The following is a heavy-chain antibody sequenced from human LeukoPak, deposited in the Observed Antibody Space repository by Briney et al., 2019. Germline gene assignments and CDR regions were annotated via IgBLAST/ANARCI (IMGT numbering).Heavy chain of an antibody. CDR2: ISAYNGNT. J-gene: IGHJ4*02. V-gene: IGHV1-18*01. CDR1: GYTFTSYG. Sequence: ASVKVSCKASGYTFTSYGISWVRQAPGQGLEWMGWISAYNGNTNYAQKFQGRVTMTRDTSISTAYMELSRLRSDDTAVYYCARDGEGAPAGYWGQGTLVTVSS. D-gene: IGHD2-2*01. CDR3: ARDGEGAPAGY.